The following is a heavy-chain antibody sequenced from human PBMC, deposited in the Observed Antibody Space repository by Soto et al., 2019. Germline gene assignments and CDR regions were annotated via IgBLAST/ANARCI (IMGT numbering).Heavy chain of an antibody. J-gene: IGHJ4*02. Sequence: QVQLVQSGAEVKKPGASVKVYCKASGYTFTSYGISWVRQAPGKGFKWMGWISAYNGHTNYAQKLQGRVTMTTDTSTSTAYMELRRLRSDDTAVYYCARSLRGYITHFDYWGQGTLVNVSS. V-gene: IGHV1-18*01. CDR3: ARSLRGYITHFDY. CDR1: GYTFTSYG. CDR2: ISAYNGHT. D-gene: IGHD3-22*01.